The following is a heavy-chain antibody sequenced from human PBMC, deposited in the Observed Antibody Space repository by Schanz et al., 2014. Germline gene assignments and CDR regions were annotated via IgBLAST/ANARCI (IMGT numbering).Heavy chain of an antibody. J-gene: IGHJ6*03. D-gene: IGHD2-2*01. CDR1: GFNFSDYA. Sequence: EVQLVESGGGLVQPGGSLRLSCAASGFNFSDYAMCWVRQAPGKGLEWISYITYNGGTIYYADSVRGRFTMSRDNSKNAQYLHMNSLRANDTGVDDWARDKYCTITRCYHTETDCVYYIDVWGKGTTVTVSS. CDR2: ITYNGGTI. V-gene: IGHV3-23*04. CDR3: ARDKYCTITRCYHTETDCVYYIDV.